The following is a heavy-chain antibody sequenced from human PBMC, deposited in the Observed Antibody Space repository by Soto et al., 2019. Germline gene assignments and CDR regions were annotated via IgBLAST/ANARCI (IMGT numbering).Heavy chain of an antibody. Sequence: EVQLVESGGGLVKPGGSLRLSCAASGFTFGNAWMSWVRQAPGKGLEWVGRIKSKTDGGTTDYAAPVKGRFTISRDDSKNTLYLQMNSLKTEDTAVYYCTTDPTRGFWSGYYTGNGLDYWGQGTLVTVSS. CDR2: IKSKTDGGTT. V-gene: IGHV3-15*01. J-gene: IGHJ4*02. CDR1: GFTFGNAW. D-gene: IGHD3-3*01. CDR3: TTDPTRGFWSGYYTGNGLDY.